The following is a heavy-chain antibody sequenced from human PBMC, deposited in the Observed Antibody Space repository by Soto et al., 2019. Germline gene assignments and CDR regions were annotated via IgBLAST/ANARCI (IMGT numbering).Heavy chain of an antibody. V-gene: IGHV3-7*01. J-gene: IGHJ4*02. CDR3: ARVTTMGGY. CDR2: IKQDGSEK. D-gene: IGHD4-17*01. CDR1: GFRFRDYW. Sequence: EVQLVESGGGLVQPGGSLRLSCAASGFRFRDYWMYWVRQTPGKGLEWVANIKQDGSEKYYVDSVKGRFTISRDNARNSLFLQMDGLRAEDTAVHFCARVTTMGGYWGQGTLVTVSS.